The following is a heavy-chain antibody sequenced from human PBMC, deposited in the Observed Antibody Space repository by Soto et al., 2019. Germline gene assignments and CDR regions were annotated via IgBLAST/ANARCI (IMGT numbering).Heavy chain of an antibody. Sequence: GGSLRLSCAASGFTFSSYWMHWVRQAPGKGLVWVSRMNEDGGTTDYADSVKGRFTISRDNAKNTLYLQMNSLRAEDTAIYYCAKDYPRLNRAVAGPFDYWGQGTLVTVSS. CDR2: MNEDGGTT. V-gene: IGHV3-74*01. J-gene: IGHJ4*02. CDR3: AKDYPRLNRAVAGPFDY. CDR1: GFTFSSYW. D-gene: IGHD6-19*01.